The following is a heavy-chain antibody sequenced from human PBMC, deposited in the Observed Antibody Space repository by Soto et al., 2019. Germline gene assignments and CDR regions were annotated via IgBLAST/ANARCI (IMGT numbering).Heavy chain of an antibody. CDR3: ARAGAAPYYYYGMDV. CDR2: ISTYNGDT. J-gene: IGHJ6*02. D-gene: IGHD2-15*01. CDR1: GYTFTSSG. Sequence: QVQLVQSGAEVRKPGASVKVSCKASGYTFTSSGISWLRQAPGHGLEWMGWISTYNGDTNDAPKFQDRVTMTIDRSTSTAYMELRSLISDDAAVYYCARAGAAPYYYYGMDVWGQGTRVTVSS. V-gene: IGHV1-18*01.